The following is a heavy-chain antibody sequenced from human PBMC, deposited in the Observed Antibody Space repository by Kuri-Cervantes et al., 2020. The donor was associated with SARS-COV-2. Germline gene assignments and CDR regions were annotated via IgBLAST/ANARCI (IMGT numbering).Heavy chain of an antibody. Sequence: GESLMISCAASGFSFSDYYMSWIRQAPGKGLEWVSYITSSGSTVYYADSVKGRFTISRDSAKNSLYLQMNSLRAEDMAVYYCARLVGTQYSSSWYYFDYWGQGTLVTVSS. D-gene: IGHD6-13*01. CDR3: ARLVGTQYSSSWYYFDY. CDR1: GFSFSDYY. J-gene: IGHJ4*02. V-gene: IGHV3-11*01. CDR2: ITSSGSTV.